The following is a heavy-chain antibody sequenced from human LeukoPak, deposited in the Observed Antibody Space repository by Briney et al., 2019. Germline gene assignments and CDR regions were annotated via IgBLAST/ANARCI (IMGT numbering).Heavy chain of an antibody. CDR1: GFTFRSYI. D-gene: IGHD3-22*01. J-gene: IGHJ4*02. CDR2: ISESSVYI. Sequence: GGSVRLSCAGSGFTFRSYIMNWVRHAPGKGLEWVSSISESSVYINYADSVKGRFTISRDNAKYSLYLQMTSLRAEDTAVYYCARSYYDSSGYPHSDLDYWGEGTLVTVSS. CDR3: ARSYYDSSGYPHSDLDY. V-gene: IGHV3-21*01.